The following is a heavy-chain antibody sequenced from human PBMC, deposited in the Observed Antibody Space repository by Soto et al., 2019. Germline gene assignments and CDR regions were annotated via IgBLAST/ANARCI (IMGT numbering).Heavy chain of an antibody. J-gene: IGHJ2*01. CDR1: GFSLSNARMG. CDR3: ARILRQWLVPRHIRYFDL. V-gene: IGHV2-26*01. D-gene: IGHD6-19*01. Sequence: QVTLKESGPVLVKPTETLTLTCTVSGFSLSNARMGVSWIRQPPGKALEWLAHIFSNDEKSYSTSLKSRLTISKDPSKSQVVLTMTNMDPVDTATYYCARILRQWLVPRHIRYFDLWGRGTLVTVSS. CDR2: IFSNDEK.